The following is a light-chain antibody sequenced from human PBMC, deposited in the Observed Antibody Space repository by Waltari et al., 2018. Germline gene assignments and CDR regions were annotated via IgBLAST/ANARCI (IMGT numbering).Light chain of an antibody. V-gene: IGLV2-14*03. J-gene: IGLJ3*02. CDR1: SRDVGGYNY. CDR2: GVN. CDR3: TSYTSSDSWV. Sequence: QSALTQPASVSGSPGQSITISCTGTSRDVGGYNYVSWYKQHPNRAPQLMIYGVNKRPSGVAGRFSGAKSDNTASLTSSGLQADDEADYYCTSYTSSDSWVFGGGTKLTVL.